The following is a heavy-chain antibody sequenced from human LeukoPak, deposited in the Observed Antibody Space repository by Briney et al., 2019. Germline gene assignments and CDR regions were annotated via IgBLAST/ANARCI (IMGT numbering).Heavy chain of an antibody. D-gene: IGHD6-19*01. CDR2: IYSGGST. CDR1: AFTFSSNY. V-gene: IGHV3-66*02. J-gene: IGHJ3*01. CDR3: ARGARGAWSYAFDL. Sequence: GGSLRLSCAASAFTFSSNYMSWVRHAPGKGLEWVSVIYSGGSTNYADSLKGRFIISRDNSKNTLYLQMNTLIPEDTAVYFCARGARGAWSYAFDLWGRGTMVTVS.